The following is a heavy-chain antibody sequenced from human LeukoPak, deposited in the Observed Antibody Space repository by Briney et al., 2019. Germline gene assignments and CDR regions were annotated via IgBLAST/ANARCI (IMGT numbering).Heavy chain of an antibody. CDR1: GGSISSYY. CDR3: ARGGDGYDMAI. CDR2: IYYSGST. V-gene: IGHV4-39*07. D-gene: IGHD5-24*01. J-gene: IGHJ4*02. Sequence: SETLSLTCTVSGGSISSYYWGWIRQPPGKGLEWIGSIYYSGSTYYNPSLKSRVTISVDTSKNQFSLKLSSVTAADTAVYYCARGGDGYDMAIWGQGTLVTVSS.